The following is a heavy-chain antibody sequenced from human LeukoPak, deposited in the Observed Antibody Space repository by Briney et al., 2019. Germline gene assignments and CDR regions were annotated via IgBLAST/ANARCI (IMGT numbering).Heavy chain of an antibody. CDR2: IGTAGDT. CDR1: GFTFSSYD. J-gene: IGHJ6*02. D-gene: IGHD4-4*01. Sequence: GGSLRLSCAASGFTFSSYDMHWVRQATGKGLEWVSAIGTAGDTYYPGSVKGRFTISRENAKNSLYLQMNSLRAGDTAVYYCARSNYRYGMDVWGRGTTVTVSS. V-gene: IGHV3-13*01. CDR3: ARSNYRYGMDV.